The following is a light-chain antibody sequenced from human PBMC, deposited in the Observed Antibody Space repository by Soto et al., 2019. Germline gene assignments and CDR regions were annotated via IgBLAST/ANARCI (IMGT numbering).Light chain of an antibody. J-gene: IGKJ5*01. CDR1: QSLVHNNGNTY. Sequence: DIVMTQTPLSLPVTLGQPASISCRSSQSLVHNNGNTYLSWLQQRPGQPPRLLIYGVSNRFCGVPDRLSGRGAGTDFTLKISRVEAEDVGVYYCLQTVRFPVTFGQGTRLEIK. CDR3: LQTVRFPVT. CDR2: GVS. V-gene: IGKV2-24*01.